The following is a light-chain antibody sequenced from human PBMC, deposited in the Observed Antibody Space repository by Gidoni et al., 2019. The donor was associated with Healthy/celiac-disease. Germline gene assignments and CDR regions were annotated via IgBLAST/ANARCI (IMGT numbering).Light chain of an antibody. Sequence: EIVLTQSPATLSLSPGERATLSCRASQSVSSYLAWYQQKPGQAPRLLIYDASSGSGTDFTLTISSLEPEDFAVYYCQKRSNWPSITFGQGTRLEIK. V-gene: IGKV3-11*01. CDR3: QKRSNWPSIT. CDR1: QSVSSY. CDR2: DAS. J-gene: IGKJ5*01.